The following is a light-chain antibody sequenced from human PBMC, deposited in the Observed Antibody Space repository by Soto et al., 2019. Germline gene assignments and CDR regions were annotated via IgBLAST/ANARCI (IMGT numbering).Light chain of an antibody. CDR1: QSVSSSH. Sequence: EVELTQSPGTLSLSPGERATLSCRASQSVSSSHLAWYQQKRGQAPRLLIYDTSTRATGIPDRFSGSGSGTDFTITISRLDPEDFAVYHCQQYGASPWTFGQGTKVEVK. CDR3: QQYGASPWT. J-gene: IGKJ1*01. V-gene: IGKV3-20*01. CDR2: DTS.